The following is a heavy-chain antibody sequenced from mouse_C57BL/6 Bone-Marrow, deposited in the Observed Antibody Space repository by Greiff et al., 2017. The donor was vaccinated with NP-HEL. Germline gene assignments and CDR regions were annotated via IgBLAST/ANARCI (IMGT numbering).Heavy chain of an antibody. CDR2: IYPRAGST. Sequence: QVQLKQSGPELVKPGASVKLSCKASGYTFTSYDINWVKQRPGQGLEWIGWIYPRAGSTKYNEKFKGKATLTVDTSSSTAYMELHGLTSEDSAVYFCARGYYGSSYHFDYWGQGTTLTVSS. D-gene: IGHD1-1*01. CDR1: GYTFTSYD. CDR3: ARGYYGSSYHFDY. V-gene: IGHV1-85*01. J-gene: IGHJ2*01.